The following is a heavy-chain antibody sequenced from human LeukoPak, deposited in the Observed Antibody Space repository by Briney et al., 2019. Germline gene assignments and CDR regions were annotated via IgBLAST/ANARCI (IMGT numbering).Heavy chain of an antibody. J-gene: IGHJ4*02. CDR2: INPNTGGT. Sequence: ASVKVSCKASGYTFTGYYIHWVRQAPGQGLEWMGWINPNTGGTNYTQKFQGRVTMTRDTSISTAYMELSSLISDDTAVYYCARGIFDWSPRNWGQGSLVTVSS. CDR1: GYTFTGYY. CDR3: ARGIFDWSPRN. V-gene: IGHV1-2*02. D-gene: IGHD3-9*01.